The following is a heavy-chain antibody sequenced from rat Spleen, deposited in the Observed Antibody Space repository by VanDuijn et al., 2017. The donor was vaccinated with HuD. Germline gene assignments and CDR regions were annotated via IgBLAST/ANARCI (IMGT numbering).Heavy chain of an antibody. CDR1: GFSLTTYN. V-gene: IGHV2-45*01. D-gene: IGHD1-2*01. Sequence: QVQLKESGPGLVQPSQTLSLTCTVSGFSLTTYNVHWVRQPPGKGLEWMGVMWSDGSTDYNSALKSRLSISRDTSKSQVYLKMNSLQTEDTATYYCARADIGAIYTDGIWGQGVMVTVSS. CDR3: ARADIGAIYTDGI. CDR2: MWSDGST. J-gene: IGHJ2*01.